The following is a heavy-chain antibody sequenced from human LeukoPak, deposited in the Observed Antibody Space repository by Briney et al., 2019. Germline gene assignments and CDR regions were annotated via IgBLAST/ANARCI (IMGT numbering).Heavy chain of an antibody. CDR1: GFTFDDYP. D-gene: IGHD2-2*01. CDR2: ITWDGAVT. Sequence: GGSLRLSCAASGFTFDDYPMHWVRHTPKKGLELVSLITWDGAVTHYADSVKGRFTISRDNSKNSLYLQMNSLRVEDTALYYCVKDMSEGPHTSSLQYWGHGTPVTVSS. CDR3: VKDMSEGPHTSSLQY. V-gene: IGHV3-43*01. J-gene: IGHJ4*01.